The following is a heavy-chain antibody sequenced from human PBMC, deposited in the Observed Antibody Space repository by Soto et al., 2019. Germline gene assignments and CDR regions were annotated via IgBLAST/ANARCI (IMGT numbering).Heavy chain of an antibody. V-gene: IGHV3-21*01. Sequence: GGSLRLSCAASGFTFSSYSMNWVRQAPGKGLEWVSSISSSSSYIYYADSVKGRFTISRDNAKNSLYLQMNSLRAEDTAVYYCARDMTAVTTSSENYYYYGMDVWGQGTTVTVSS. CDR2: ISSSSSYI. CDR3: ARDMTAVTTSSENYYYYGMDV. D-gene: IGHD4-17*01. CDR1: GFTFSSYS. J-gene: IGHJ6*02.